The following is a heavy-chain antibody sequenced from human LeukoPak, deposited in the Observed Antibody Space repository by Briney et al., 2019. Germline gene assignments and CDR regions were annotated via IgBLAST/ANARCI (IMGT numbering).Heavy chain of an antibody. Sequence: PSEPLSLPCAVSGSSISSGYYWGWIRQPPRKGLEWIGSIYHSASTYYNPSLKSRVTISIATSKNHFSLKLSSVTAADTAVYYCARWGSSSRYFDYWGQGTLVTVSS. V-gene: IGHV4-38-2*01. CDR3: ARWGSSSRYFDY. CDR2: IYHSAST. J-gene: IGHJ4*02. CDR1: GSSISSGYY. D-gene: IGHD6-6*01.